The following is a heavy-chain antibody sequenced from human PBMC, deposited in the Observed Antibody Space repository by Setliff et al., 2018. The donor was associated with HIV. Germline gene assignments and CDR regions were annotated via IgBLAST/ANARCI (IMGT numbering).Heavy chain of an antibody. CDR3: GRYASGSYYFDY. CDR1: GYRFTSYW. J-gene: IGHJ4*02. CDR2: IYPGDSDT. Sequence: GESLKISCKGFGYRFTSYWIGWARHMPGKGLEWMGIIYPGDSDTRYSPSFQGQVTISADKSITTAYLQWSSLKASDTAIYYCGRYASGSYYFDYWGQGTLVTVS. D-gene: IGHD3-10*01. V-gene: IGHV5-51*01.